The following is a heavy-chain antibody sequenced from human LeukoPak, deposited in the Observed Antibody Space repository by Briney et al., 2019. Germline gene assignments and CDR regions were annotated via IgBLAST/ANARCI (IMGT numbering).Heavy chain of an antibody. CDR1: GFTFSSYS. D-gene: IGHD1-20*01. V-gene: IGHV3-21*01. Sequence: PGGSLRLSCAASGFTFSSYSVNWVRQAPGKGLEWVSSISSSSSYIYYADSVKGRFTISRDNAKNSLYLQMNSLRAEDTAVYYCARVRGGHNWNEMLYWGQGTLVTVSS. CDR3: ARVRGGHNWNEMLY. J-gene: IGHJ4*02. CDR2: ISSSSSYI.